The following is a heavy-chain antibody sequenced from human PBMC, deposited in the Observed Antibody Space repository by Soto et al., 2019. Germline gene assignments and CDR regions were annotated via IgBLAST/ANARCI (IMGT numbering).Heavy chain of an antibody. Sequence: EEQLVESGGGLVQAGGSLRLSCAASGFSVSTYYMGWVRQAPGKGLEWVSIIYSGGDTYYADSVKGRFTISRDNSKTTLYFQMNSLRAEDTAVYYCARDPYSRMAGNWGQGTLVTVSS. J-gene: IGHJ4*02. CDR2: IYSGGDT. CDR1: GFSVSTYY. D-gene: IGHD6-13*01. V-gene: IGHV3-66*01. CDR3: ARDPYSRMAGN.